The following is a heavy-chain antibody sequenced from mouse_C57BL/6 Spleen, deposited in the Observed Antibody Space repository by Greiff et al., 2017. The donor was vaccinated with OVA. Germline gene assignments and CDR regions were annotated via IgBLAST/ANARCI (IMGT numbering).Heavy chain of an antibody. J-gene: IGHJ2*01. D-gene: IGHD2-4*01. Sequence: VQLQQSGPELVKPGASVKISCKASGYSFTDYNMNWVKQSTGKSLEWIGVITPNYGTTSYNQKFKGKATLTADPSSSTAYMQLNSLTSEDTAVYDCARSGDYDGYFDYWGQGTTLTVSS. CDR2: ITPNYGTT. V-gene: IGHV1-39*01. CDR1: GYSFTDYN. CDR3: ARSGDYDGYFDY.